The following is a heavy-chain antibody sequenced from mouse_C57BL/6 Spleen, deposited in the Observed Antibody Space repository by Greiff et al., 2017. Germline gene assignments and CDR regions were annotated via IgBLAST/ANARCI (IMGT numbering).Heavy chain of an antibody. D-gene: IGHD1-1*01. CDR2: IDPSDSAT. CDR1: GYTFTSYW. J-gene: IGHJ2*01. CDR3: ARGRGFITSLDY. Sequence: QVQLQQPGAELVRPGSSVKLSCKASGYTFTSYWMHWVKQRPIQGLEWIGNIDPSDSATHYNQKFKDKATFTVDKSSSTAYMQLSSLTSEDSAVYYCARGRGFITSLDYWGQGTTLTVSS. V-gene: IGHV1-52*01.